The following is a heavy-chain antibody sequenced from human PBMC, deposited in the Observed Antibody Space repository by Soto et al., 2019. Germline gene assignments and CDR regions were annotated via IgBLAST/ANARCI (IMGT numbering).Heavy chain of an antibody. Sequence: SVKVSCKASGGTFSSYAISWVRQAPGQGLEWMGGIIPIFGTANYAQKFQGRVTITADESTSTAYMELSSLRSEDTAVYYYALRRGPRGDFWSGYPYGLDVWGQGTTVTVSS. D-gene: IGHD3-3*01. J-gene: IGHJ6*02. CDR1: GGTFSSYA. V-gene: IGHV1-69*13. CDR3: ALRRGPRGDFWSGYPYGLDV. CDR2: IIPIFGTA.